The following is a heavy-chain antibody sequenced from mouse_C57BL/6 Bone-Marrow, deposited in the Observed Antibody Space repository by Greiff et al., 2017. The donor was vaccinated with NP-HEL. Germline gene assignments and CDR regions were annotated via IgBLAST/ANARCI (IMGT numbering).Heavy chain of an antibody. D-gene: IGHD2-5*01. J-gene: IGHJ3*01. V-gene: IGHV1-69*01. CDR2: IDPSDSYT. CDR1: GYTFTSYW. Sequence: VQLQQPGAELVMPGASVKLSCKASGYTFTSYWMHWVKQRPGQSLEWIGEIDPSDSYTNYNQKFKGKSTLTVDKSSSTAYMQLSSLTSEDSAVYYCARFDYSNYPAWFAYWGQGTLVTVSA. CDR3: ARFDYSNYPAWFAY.